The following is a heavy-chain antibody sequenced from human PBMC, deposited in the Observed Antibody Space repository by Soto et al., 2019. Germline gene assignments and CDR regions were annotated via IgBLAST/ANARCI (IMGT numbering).Heavy chain of an antibody. D-gene: IGHD3-10*01. CDR2: IKNSGAGT. Sequence: EVQLLETGGGLVQPGGSLRLSCVASGFTFGNNDMNGIRQAPGKGLEWVASIKNSGAGTYYADSVKGRFTISRDNSKNTLYLQMNSLRAEDTAVYYCANSRSGPWGQGTLVTVSS. V-gene: IGHV3-23*01. J-gene: IGHJ5*02. CDR1: GFTFGNND. CDR3: ANSRSGP.